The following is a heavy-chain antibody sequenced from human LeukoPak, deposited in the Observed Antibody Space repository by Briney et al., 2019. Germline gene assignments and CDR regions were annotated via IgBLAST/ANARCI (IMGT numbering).Heavy chain of an antibody. J-gene: IGHJ2*01. CDR2: ISSNGGST. D-gene: IGHD2-2*01. Sequence: GGSLRLSCSASGFTFSSYAMHWVRQAPGKGLEYVSAISSNGGSTYYADSVKGRFTISRDNSKNTLYLQMSSLRAEDTAVYYCVKEAFVVVPAAIGYFDLWGRGTLVTVSS. V-gene: IGHV3-64D*06. CDR3: VKEAFVVVPAAIGYFDL. CDR1: GFTFSSYA.